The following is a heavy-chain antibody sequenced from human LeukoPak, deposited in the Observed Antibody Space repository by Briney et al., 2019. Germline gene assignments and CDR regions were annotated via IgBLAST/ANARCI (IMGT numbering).Heavy chain of an antibody. D-gene: IGHD3-10*01. CDR2: IFYSGST. CDR1: GGSISSSGYY. Sequence: SQTLSLTCTVSGGSISSSGYYWTWIRQHPGKGLEWLGYIFYSGSTYYNPSLRGRFTISLDTSKNQLSLKLSSVTAADTAVYYCARGTYYSSSGSYYNLDQWGQGTLVTVSS. V-gene: IGHV4-31*03. J-gene: IGHJ4*02. CDR3: ARGTYYSSSGSYYNLDQ.